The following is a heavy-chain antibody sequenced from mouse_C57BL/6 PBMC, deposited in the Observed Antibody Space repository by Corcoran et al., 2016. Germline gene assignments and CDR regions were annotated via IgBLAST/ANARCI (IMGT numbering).Heavy chain of an antibody. CDR1: GYTFTPYG. CDR2: INTYSGVP. J-gene: IGHJ4*01. V-gene: IGHV9-3*01. Sequence: QIQLVQSGPELKKPGETVKISCKASGYTFTPYGMSWVKQAPGKGLKWMGWINTYSGVPTYADDFKGRFAFSLETSASTAYLQINNLKNEDTATYFCARLYYDYTYYAMDYWGQGTSVTVSS. CDR3: ARLYYDYTYYAMDY. D-gene: IGHD2-4*01.